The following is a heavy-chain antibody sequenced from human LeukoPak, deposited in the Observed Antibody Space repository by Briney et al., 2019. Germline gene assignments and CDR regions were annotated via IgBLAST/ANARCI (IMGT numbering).Heavy chain of an antibody. CDR2: IYYSGST. Sequence: PSETLSLTCTVSGGSISSSSYYWGWIRQPPGKGLEWIGSIYYSGSTYYNPSLKSRVTISVDTSKNQFSLKLSSVTAADTAVYYCASNLYSGSSSGFDYWGQGTLVTVSS. CDR1: GGSISSSSYY. V-gene: IGHV4-39*01. CDR3: ASNLYSGSSSGFDY. J-gene: IGHJ4*02. D-gene: IGHD1-26*01.